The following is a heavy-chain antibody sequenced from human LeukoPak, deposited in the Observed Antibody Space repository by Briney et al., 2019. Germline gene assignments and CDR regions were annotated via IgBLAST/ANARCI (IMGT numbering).Heavy chain of an antibody. CDR2: ISGSGGNT. CDR1: GFSFSSYV. V-gene: IGHV3-23*01. J-gene: IGHJ4*02. CDR3: AKGAAAGTPNY. Sequence: GGSLRLSCAASGFSFSSYVVSWVRQAPGKGLEWVSGISGSGGNTYYADSVKGRFTVSRDNSKNTLYLQMSSLRAEDTAVYYCAKGAAAGTPNYWGQGTLVTVSS. D-gene: IGHD6-13*01.